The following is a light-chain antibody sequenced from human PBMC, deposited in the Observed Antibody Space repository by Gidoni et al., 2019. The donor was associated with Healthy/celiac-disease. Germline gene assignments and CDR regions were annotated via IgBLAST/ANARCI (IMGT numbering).Light chain of an antibody. V-gene: IGKV3-20*01. Sequence: EMVLTQSPGTLSLSPVERATRSCRASQSVSSSYLAWYQHKPGQAPRLLIYGASHRATGIPDRFSGSGSGTDFTLTISRLEPEDFAVYYCQQYGSSPRTFGQGTKVEIK. J-gene: IGKJ1*01. CDR3: QQYGSSPRT. CDR1: QSVSSSY. CDR2: GAS.